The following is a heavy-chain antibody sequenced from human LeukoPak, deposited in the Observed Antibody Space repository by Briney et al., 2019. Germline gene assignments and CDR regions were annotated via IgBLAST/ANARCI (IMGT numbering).Heavy chain of an antibody. Sequence: GGSLRLSCAASGLTFSTYSMNWVRQAPGKGLEWVSSISISSAYIYYADSVKGRFTISRDNAKNSLYLQMNSLRAEDTAVYYCARDAIRNQHADYYYMDVWGKGTTVTVSS. D-gene: IGHD1-14*01. J-gene: IGHJ6*03. CDR1: GLTFSTYS. CDR2: ISISSAYI. V-gene: IGHV3-21*01. CDR3: ARDAIRNQHADYYYMDV.